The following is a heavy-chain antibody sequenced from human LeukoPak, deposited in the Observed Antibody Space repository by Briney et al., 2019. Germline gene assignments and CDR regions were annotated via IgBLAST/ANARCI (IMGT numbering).Heavy chain of an antibody. CDR1: GFTFDDYG. CDR3: ARGGGSGWYLLLVY. V-gene: IGHV3-20*04. Sequence: GGSLRLSCAASGFTFDDYGMSWVRHAPGKGLEWVSGINWNGDSTGYADSVKGRFTVSRDNAKNSVYLQMNSLRAEDTALYYCARGGGSGWYLLLVYWGQGTLVTVSS. D-gene: IGHD6-19*01. CDR2: INWNGDST. J-gene: IGHJ4*02.